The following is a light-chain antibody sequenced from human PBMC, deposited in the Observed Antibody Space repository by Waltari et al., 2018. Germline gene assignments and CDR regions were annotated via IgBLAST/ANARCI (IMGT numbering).Light chain of an antibody. CDR3: NSYTSSYTYV. CDR2: GFS. CDR1: SSDVGGYNF. Sequence: QSALTQPASVSGSPGQSITISCTGTSSDVGGYNFLSWYQQHPGKAPKLMIYGFSNRPSGVSSRFSGSKSGNTASLTISGLQAEDEADYYCNSYTSSYTYVFGTGTKVTVL. J-gene: IGLJ1*01. V-gene: IGLV2-14*03.